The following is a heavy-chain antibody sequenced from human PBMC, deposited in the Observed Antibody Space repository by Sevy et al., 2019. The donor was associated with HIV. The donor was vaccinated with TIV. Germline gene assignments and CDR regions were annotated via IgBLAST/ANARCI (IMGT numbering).Heavy chain of an antibody. Sequence: GGSLRLSCAASGFTFSSYSMNWVRQAPGKGLEWVSYISSSSSTIYYADSVKGRFTISRDNAKNSLYLQMNSLRDEDTAVYYCAREEHDYGDYGGAFDIWSQGTMVTVSS. V-gene: IGHV3-48*02. CDR1: GFTFSSYS. J-gene: IGHJ3*02. CDR2: ISSSSSTI. D-gene: IGHD4-17*01. CDR3: AREEHDYGDYGGAFDI.